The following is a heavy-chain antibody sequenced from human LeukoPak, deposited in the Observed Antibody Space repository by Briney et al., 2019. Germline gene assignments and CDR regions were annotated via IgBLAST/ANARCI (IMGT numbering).Heavy chain of an antibody. CDR1: GYKFTDYY. CDR2: IFPSGGKT. CDR3: TRAFDP. J-gene: IGHJ5*02. V-gene: IGHV1-46*01. Sequence: ASVKVSCKASGYKFTDYYIYWVRQAPGQGLEWMGAIFPSGGKTHYSQKFQGRLTLTRDASTNTVYMELTGLRSDDTALYFCTRAFDPWGQGTLVTVSS.